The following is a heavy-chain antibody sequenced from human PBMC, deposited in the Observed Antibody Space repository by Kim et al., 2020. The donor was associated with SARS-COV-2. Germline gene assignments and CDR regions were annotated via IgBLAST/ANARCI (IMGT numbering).Heavy chain of an antibody. CDR2: ISGYNGNA. D-gene: IGHD3-16*01. V-gene: IGHV1-18*01. CDR1: GFDFSKYD. Sequence: ASVKVSCTASGFDFSKYDFHWVRHAPGQGLEWMGWISGYNGNANYAQTFRGRVTMTTDSVTNTVYMELRSLTSDDTAVYFCARAGVKFGGITVPYTFDIVGQGTAVTVSS. CDR3: ARAGVKFGGITVPYTFDI. J-gene: IGHJ3*02.